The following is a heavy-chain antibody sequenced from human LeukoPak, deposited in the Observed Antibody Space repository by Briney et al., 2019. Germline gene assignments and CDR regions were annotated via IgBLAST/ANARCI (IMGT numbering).Heavy chain of an antibody. V-gene: IGHV1-2*02. J-gene: IGHJ4*02. CDR1: GYTFIGDY. D-gene: IGHD2-2*01. CDR3: ARDSGYCSSTSCPTRLPCYY. CDR2: INPNRGGT. Sequence: GASVTVSCKASGYTFIGDYMHWVRQDPGQGLEWMVSINPNRGGTNYAQKFQGRVTMTRDTYISTAYMELSRMRSDDTAVYYCARDSGYCSSTSCPTRLPCYYWGQGTLVTVRS.